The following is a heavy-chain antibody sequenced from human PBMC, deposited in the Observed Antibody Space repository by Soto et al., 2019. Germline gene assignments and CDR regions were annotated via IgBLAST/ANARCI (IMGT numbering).Heavy chain of an antibody. Sequence: QLQLRESGAGLVKPSETLSLTCTVSGGSISSGAYSWAWIRQSPWRGLEWHGFMYQSGRTYYIPSLGSRVTISIDRSKNQMSMSLRSVSAADTAVYFCARDNSGCSDSDCYLSGWFDPWGQGTLVTVSS. CDR1: GGSISSGAYS. CDR2: MYQSGRT. V-gene: IGHV4-30-2*06. J-gene: IGHJ5*02. D-gene: IGHD3-22*01. CDR3: ARDNSGCSDSDCYLSGWFDP.